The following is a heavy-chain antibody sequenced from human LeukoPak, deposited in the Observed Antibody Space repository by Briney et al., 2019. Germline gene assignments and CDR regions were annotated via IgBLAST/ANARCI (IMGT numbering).Heavy chain of an antibody. J-gene: IGHJ4*02. CDR2: ISSSSSYI. D-gene: IGHD3-10*01. Sequence: PGGSLRLSCAASGFTFSSYSMNWVRQAPGKGLEWVSSISSSSSYIYYADSVKGRFTISRDNVKNSLYLQMNSLRGEDTAVYYCARVVGDSGSYLHWGQGTLVTVSS. CDR3: ARVVGDSGSYLH. V-gene: IGHV3-21*01. CDR1: GFTFSSYS.